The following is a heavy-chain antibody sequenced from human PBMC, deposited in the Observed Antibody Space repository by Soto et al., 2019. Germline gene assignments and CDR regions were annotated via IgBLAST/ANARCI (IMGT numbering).Heavy chain of an antibody. CDR1: VGSTSSYY. D-gene: IGHD3-10*01. Sequence: LXLTCTVSVGSTSSYYWSWIRQPPWKGLEWIGYIYYSGSTNYNPSLKSRVTISVDTSKNQFSLKLSSVTAADTAVYYCSRLRVRGVTQGPYYFDYWGQGTLVTVSS. V-gene: IGHV4-59*01. J-gene: IGHJ4*02. CDR2: IYYSGST. CDR3: SRLRVRGVTQGPYYFDY.